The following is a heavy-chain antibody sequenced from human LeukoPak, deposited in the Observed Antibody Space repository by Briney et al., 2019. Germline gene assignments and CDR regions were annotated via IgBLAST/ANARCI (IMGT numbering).Heavy chain of an antibody. Sequence: GGSLRLSCAASGFTFSAYGMHWVRQAPGKGLEWLAVTSYDGGNKYYAASVKGRFTISRDNSNNTLDLQMNSLRVEDTAVYYCAKDSSSGSSYYFHGMDVWGQGTTVTVSS. D-gene: IGHD3-10*01. J-gene: IGHJ6*02. CDR3: AKDSSSGSSYYFHGMDV. CDR2: TSYDGGNK. V-gene: IGHV3-30*18. CDR1: GFTFSAYG.